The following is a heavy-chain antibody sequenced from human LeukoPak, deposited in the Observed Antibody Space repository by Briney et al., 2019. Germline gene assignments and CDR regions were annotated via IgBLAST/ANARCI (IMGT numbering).Heavy chain of an antibody. CDR1: GFTFDDYA. Sequence: GGSLRLSCAASGFTFDDYAMHWVRQAPGKGLEWVSGISWNSGSIGYADSLKGRFTISRDNAKNSLYLQMNSLRAEDTALYYCAKEAKLGDYVDYWGQGTLVTVSS. J-gene: IGHJ4*02. D-gene: IGHD2-15*01. CDR3: AKEAKLGDYVDY. V-gene: IGHV3-9*01. CDR2: ISWNSGSI.